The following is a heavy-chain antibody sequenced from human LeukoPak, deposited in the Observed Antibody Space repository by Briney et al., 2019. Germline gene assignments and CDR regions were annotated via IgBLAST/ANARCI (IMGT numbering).Heavy chain of an antibody. Sequence: ASVKVSCKASGYTFTSYGISWVRQAPGQGLEWMGWISAYNGNTNYAQKLQGRVTMTTDTSTSTAYMELRSLRSDDTAVYYCARAGICSSTSCPPDYYYYYMDVWGKGTTVIVSS. CDR3: ARAGICSSTSCPPDYYYYYMDV. CDR2: ISAYNGNT. V-gene: IGHV1-18*01. J-gene: IGHJ6*03. D-gene: IGHD2-2*01. CDR1: GYTFTSYG.